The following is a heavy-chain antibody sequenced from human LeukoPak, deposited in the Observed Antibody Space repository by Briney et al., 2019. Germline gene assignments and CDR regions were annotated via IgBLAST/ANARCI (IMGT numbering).Heavy chain of an antibody. D-gene: IGHD1-26*01. CDR2: ISSSSSTI. CDR1: GFTFSSYS. V-gene: IGHV3-48*04. J-gene: IGHJ4*02. Sequence: PGGSLRLSCAASGFTFSSYSMNWVRQAPGKGPEWVSYISSSSSTIYYADSVKGRFTISRDNAKNSLYLQMNSLRAENTAVYYCAKGGPTGSNYFDFWGQGTLVTVSS. CDR3: AKGGPTGSNYFDF.